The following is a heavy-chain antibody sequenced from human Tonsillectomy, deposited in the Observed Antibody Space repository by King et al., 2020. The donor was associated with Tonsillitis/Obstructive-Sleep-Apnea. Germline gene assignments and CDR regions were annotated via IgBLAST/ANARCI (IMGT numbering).Heavy chain of an antibody. V-gene: IGHV4-34*01. J-gene: IGHJ4*02. D-gene: IGHD3-3*01. CDR2: INHSGST. CDR1: GGSFSGYY. Sequence: VQLQQWGAGLLKPSETLSLTCAVYGGSFSGYYWSWIRQPPGKGLEWIGEINHSGSTNYNPSLKSRVTISVDTSKNQFSLKLSSVTAADTAVYYCARGFRIFGVPLDGYYFDYWGQGTLVTVSS. CDR3: ARGFRIFGVPLDGYYFDY.